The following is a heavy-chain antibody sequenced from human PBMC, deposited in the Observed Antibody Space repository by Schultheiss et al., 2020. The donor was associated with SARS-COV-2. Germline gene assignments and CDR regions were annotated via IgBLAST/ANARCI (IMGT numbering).Heavy chain of an antibody. J-gene: IGHJ4*02. V-gene: IGHV3-48*02. Sequence: GGSLRLSCAASGFAFSAYSMNWVRQAPGKGLEWISYISSSSTTIYYADSVKGRFTISRDNAKSSLYLQINRLRDEDTAVYYCAKVSGGVVVPAGTDYWGQGTLVTVSS. D-gene: IGHD2-2*01. CDR3: AKVSGGVVVPAGTDY. CDR2: ISSSSTTI. CDR1: GFAFSAYS.